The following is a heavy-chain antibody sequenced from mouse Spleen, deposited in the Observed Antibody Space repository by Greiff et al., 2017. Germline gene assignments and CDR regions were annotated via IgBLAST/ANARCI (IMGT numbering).Heavy chain of an antibody. Sequence: EVQLVESGGGLVKPGGSLKLSCAASGFTFSDYGMHWVRQAPEKGLEWVAYISSGSSTIYYADTVKGRFTISRDNAKNTLFLQMTSLRSEDTAMYYCAMKRGHYYAMDYWGQGTSVTVSS. CDR1: GFTFSDYG. V-gene: IGHV5-17*01. J-gene: IGHJ4*01. CDR3: AMKRGHYYAMDY. CDR2: ISSGSSTI. D-gene: IGHD3-1*01.